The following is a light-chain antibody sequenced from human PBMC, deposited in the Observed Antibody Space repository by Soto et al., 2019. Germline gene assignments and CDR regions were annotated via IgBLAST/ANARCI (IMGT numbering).Light chain of an antibody. CDR1: SSDVGSYNV. J-gene: IGLJ1*01. Sequence: QSVRTQPASVSGSPGQSITIACTGTSSDVGSYNVVSWYQQHPGKAPKLMIYEGSKRPSGVSNRFSGSKSGNTASLTISGLQAEDEADYYCCSYADSSTYVFGTGTKVTVL. CDR2: EGS. CDR3: CSYADSSTYV. V-gene: IGLV2-23*01.